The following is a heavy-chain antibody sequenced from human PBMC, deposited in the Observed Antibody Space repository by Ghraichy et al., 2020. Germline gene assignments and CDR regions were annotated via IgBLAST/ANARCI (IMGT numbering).Heavy chain of an antibody. D-gene: IGHD2-15*01. CDR3: ASSSGGSCLACQFDH. CDR2: ISYSGST. CDR1: GGSISSGSYY. Sequence: SETLSLTCTVSGGSISSGSYYWSWIRQHPGKGLEWIGYISYSGSTHYNPSLKSRVTISVDTSKSQFALKLSSVTAAETGVYYCASSSGGSCLACQFDHWGQGTLVTVSS. J-gene: IGHJ4*02. V-gene: IGHV4-31*03.